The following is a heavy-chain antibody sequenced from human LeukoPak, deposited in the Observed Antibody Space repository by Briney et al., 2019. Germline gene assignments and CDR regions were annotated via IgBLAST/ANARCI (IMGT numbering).Heavy chain of an antibody. CDR2: ISDGGDDK. CDR3: ASDLDYGDIDDSFDV. Sequence: GGSLRLSCAASGFNFSSYAMHWVRQAPGKGLDWVAVISDGGDDKFYTDSVKGRFSISRDNSKNTLYLQMNSLRAEDTAAYHCASDLDYGDIDDSFDVWGQGTLVTVSS. CDR1: GFNFSSYA. J-gene: IGHJ3*01. V-gene: IGHV3-30*10. D-gene: IGHD4-17*01.